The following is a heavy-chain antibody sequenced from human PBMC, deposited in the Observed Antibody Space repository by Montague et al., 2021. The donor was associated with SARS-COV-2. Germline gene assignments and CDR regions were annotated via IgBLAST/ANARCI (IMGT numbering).Heavy chain of an antibody. J-gene: IGHJ3*02. V-gene: IGHV4-39*01. CDR3: ARRPGTFGDAFDI. D-gene: IGHD3-10*01. CDR1: GGSISSDSFY. Sequence: SETLSLTCTVSGGSISSDSFYWGWLRQPPGKGLEWIGLIHHSGGTYNGPSLKRRFSISVDTSKNQFSLKVISVTAAATAVYYCARRPGTFGDAFDIWGLGTMVTVSS. CDR2: IHHSGGT.